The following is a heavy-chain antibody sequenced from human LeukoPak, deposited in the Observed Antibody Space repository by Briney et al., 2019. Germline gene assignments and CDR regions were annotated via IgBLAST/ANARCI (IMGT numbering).Heavy chain of an antibody. V-gene: IGHV1-2*02. J-gene: IGHJ4*02. CDR2: INPNSGGT. D-gene: IGHD3-10*01. Sequence: ASVKVSCKASGYTFTGYYMHWVRQAPGQGLEWMGWINPNSGGTNYARKFQGRVTMTRDTSISTAYMELSRLRSDDTAVYYCARDRYYYDSGSIIFDYWGQGTLVTVSS. CDR1: GYTFTGYY. CDR3: ARDRYYYDSGSIIFDY.